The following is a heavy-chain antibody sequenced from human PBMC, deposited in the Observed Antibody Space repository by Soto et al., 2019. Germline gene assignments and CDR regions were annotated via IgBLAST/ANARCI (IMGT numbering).Heavy chain of an antibody. CDR2: IYWDDSK. Sequence: QITLKESGPTLVKPTQTLTLTCTFSGFSLTTDRVGVGWIRQPPGEALEWLAVIYWDDSKTYRPSLESRLTITKDTSKIQVALTMTNMDSLDTSTYDCAHAYGGRSRYWGQGTLVTVSS. CDR1: GFSLTTDRVG. D-gene: IGHD1-26*01. CDR3: AHAYGGRSRY. J-gene: IGHJ4*02. V-gene: IGHV2-5*02.